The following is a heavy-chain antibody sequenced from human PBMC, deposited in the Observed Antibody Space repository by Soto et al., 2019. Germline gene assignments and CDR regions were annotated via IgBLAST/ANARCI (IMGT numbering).Heavy chain of an antibody. D-gene: IGHD6-6*01. CDR2: NYYSGIT. Sequence: QVPLQESGPGLVKPSQTLSLTCTVSGGSISSGGYYWTWIRQHPGKGLEWIGYNYYSGITYYNPSLKSPVTISLDRSKNQVSLKLSSVTAADTAVYYCARGSSIAGLYYGMDVWGQWTTVTVAS. CDR3: ARGSSIAGLYYGMDV. J-gene: IGHJ6*02. CDR1: GGSISSGGYY. V-gene: IGHV4-31*01.